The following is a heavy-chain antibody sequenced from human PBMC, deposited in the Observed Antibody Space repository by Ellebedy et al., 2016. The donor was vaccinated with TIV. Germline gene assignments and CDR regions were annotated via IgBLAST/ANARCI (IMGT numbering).Heavy chain of an antibody. CDR2: INHSGST. CDR3: ARLWLFHWNSFFDP. Sequence: MPSETLSLTCGVSGGSFTAYSWTWIRQSPGKGLEWLGEINHSGSTNYNPSLKNRVTISLDTSKNQFSLNLNPLTAADTAVYYRARLWLFHWNSFFDPWGQGTLVTVSS. J-gene: IGHJ5*02. V-gene: IGHV4-34*01. D-gene: IGHD1-7*01. CDR1: GGSFTAYS.